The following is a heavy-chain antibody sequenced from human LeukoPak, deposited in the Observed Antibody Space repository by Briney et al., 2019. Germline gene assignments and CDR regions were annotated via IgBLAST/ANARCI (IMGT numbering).Heavy chain of an antibody. CDR2: ISSTGGST. CDR1: GFTFDNYA. CDR3: ARGSGTHYYHYSMDV. Sequence: GGSLRLSCAASGFTFDNYALHWVRQAPGKGLEYVSGISSTGGSTTSANTVKDRFTISRDNSKNTLYLQMGSLRAEDMAVYYCARGSGTHYYHYSMDVWGQGTTVTVSS. J-gene: IGHJ6*02. V-gene: IGHV3-64*01. D-gene: IGHD3-10*01.